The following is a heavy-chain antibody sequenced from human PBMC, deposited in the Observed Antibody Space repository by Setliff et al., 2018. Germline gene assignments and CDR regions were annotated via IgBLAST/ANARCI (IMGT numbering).Heavy chain of an antibody. D-gene: IGHD3-10*01. CDR3: TTDWSRGDSGNYLRLDY. J-gene: IGHJ4*02. V-gene: IGHV3-15*01. Sequence: GGSLRLSCLASGFSFSNTKMSWIRQAPGKGLEWVGRIKSAADGGTIEYAAAVNGRFTVSRDDSKNTLFLQMNSLKTEDTALYYCTTDWSRGDSGNYLRLDYWGPGTLGTVSS. CDR1: GFSFSNTK. CDR2: IKSAADGGTI.